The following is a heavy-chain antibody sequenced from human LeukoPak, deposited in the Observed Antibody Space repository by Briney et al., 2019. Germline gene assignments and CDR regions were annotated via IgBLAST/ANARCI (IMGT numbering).Heavy chain of an antibody. CDR2: INPNSGGT. Sequence: ASVKVPCKASGYTFTGYYMHWVRQAPGQGLEWMGWINPNSGGTNYAQKFQGRVTMTRDTSISTAYMELSRLRSDDTAVYYCARGDFIPDYSGYDWGIDYWGKGTLVTVSS. J-gene: IGHJ4*02. CDR1: GYTFTGYY. V-gene: IGHV1-2*02. CDR3: ARGDFIPDYSGYDWGIDY. D-gene: IGHD5-12*01.